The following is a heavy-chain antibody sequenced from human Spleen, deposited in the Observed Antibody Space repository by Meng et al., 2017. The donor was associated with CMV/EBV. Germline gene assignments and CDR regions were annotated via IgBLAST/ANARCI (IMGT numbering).Heavy chain of an antibody. V-gene: IGHV3-7*01. Sequence: GGSLRLSCAASGFTFSSYWMSWVRQAPGKGLEWVANIKEDGSEKYYVDSVKGRFTISRDNAKNSLYLQMNSLRAEDTAVYYCARSYCSSTSCYGYYYYYGMDVWGQGTTVTVSS. J-gene: IGHJ6*02. CDR3: ARSYCSSTSCYGYYYYYGMDV. CDR2: IKEDGSEK. CDR1: GFTFSSYW. D-gene: IGHD2-2*01.